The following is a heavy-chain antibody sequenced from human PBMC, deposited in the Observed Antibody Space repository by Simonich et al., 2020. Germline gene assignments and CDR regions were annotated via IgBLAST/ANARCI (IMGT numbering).Heavy chain of an antibody. J-gene: IGHJ4*02. CDR2: ISGSGGRK. V-gene: IGHV3-23*01. CDR3: ATYYFDY. Sequence: EVQLLESGGGLVQPGGSLRLSCAASGITFSSYAMSWVRQAPGKGREWVSAISGSGGRKYYADSVKGRFTISRDNSKNTLYLQMNSLRAEDTAVYYCATYYFDYWGQGTLVTVSS. CDR1: GITFSSYA.